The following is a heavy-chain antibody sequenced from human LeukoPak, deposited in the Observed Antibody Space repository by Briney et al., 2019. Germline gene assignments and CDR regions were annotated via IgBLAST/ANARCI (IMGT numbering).Heavy chain of an antibody. V-gene: IGHV1-3*02. CDR1: GYTFTSYA. CDR3: ARVAYYYDSRGAFDI. J-gene: IGHJ3*02. D-gene: IGHD3-22*01. Sequence: ASVKVSCKASGYTFTSYAMHWVRQAPGQRLEWMGWSNAGNGNTKYSQEFQGRVTITRDTSTSTVYMELSSLRSEDTAVYYCARVAYYYDSRGAFDIWGQGTMVTVSS. CDR2: SNAGNGNT.